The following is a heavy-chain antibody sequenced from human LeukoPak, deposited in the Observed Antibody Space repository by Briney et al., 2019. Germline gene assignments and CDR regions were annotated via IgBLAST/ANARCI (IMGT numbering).Heavy chain of an antibody. CDR1: GGSITGFY. CDR3: ARASIAHFDY. D-gene: IGHD6-6*01. Sequence: SETLSLTCTVSGGSITGFYWSWIRQPPGKGLEWIGRIYTSGSTNYNPSLKSRVTISVDTSKNQFSLKLSSVTAADTAVYYCARASIAHFDYWGQGTLVTVSS. J-gene: IGHJ4*02. V-gene: IGHV4-4*08. CDR2: IYTSGST.